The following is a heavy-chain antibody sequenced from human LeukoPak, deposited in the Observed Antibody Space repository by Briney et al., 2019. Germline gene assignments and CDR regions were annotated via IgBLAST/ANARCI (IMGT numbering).Heavy chain of an antibody. Sequence: ASVKVSCKASGYTFTGYYMHWVRQAPGQGLEWMGWINPNSGGTNYAQKFQGRVTMTRDTSISTAYIELSRLRSDDTAVYYCARPPSVRYCSSTSCYKDYYYMDVWGKGTTVTVSS. CDR1: GYTFTGYY. V-gene: IGHV1-2*02. J-gene: IGHJ6*03. D-gene: IGHD2-2*02. CDR2: INPNSGGT. CDR3: ARPPSVRYCSSTSCYKDYYYMDV.